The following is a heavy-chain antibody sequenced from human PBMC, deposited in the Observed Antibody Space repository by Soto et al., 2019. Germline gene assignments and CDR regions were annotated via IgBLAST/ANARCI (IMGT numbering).Heavy chain of an antibody. D-gene: IGHD3-3*02. V-gene: IGHV1-18*01. Sequence: ASVKVSCTASGYTFTSYGISRVRQAPGQGLEWMGWISAYNGNTNYAQKLQGRVTMTTDTSTSTAYMELRSLRSDDTAVYYCARDLSFGEWLRPYYYYDMDVWSQRTTVTVSS. J-gene: IGHJ6*02. CDR2: ISAYNGNT. CDR3: ARDLSFGEWLRPYYYYDMDV. CDR1: GYTFTSYG.